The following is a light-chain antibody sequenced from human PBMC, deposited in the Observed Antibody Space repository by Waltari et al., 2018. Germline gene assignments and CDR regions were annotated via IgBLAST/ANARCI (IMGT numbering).Light chain of an antibody. CDR2: DAS. V-gene: IGKV3-11*01. Sequence: IVLTQSPATLSLSPGERATLSCRASQSVSRYLAWYQQKPGQAPRLLINDASNRATGIPDRCSGSGSGTDFTLTISSLEPEDFAVYYCQQRTNLITFGQGTRLESK. J-gene: IGKJ5*01. CDR1: QSVSRY. CDR3: QQRTNLIT.